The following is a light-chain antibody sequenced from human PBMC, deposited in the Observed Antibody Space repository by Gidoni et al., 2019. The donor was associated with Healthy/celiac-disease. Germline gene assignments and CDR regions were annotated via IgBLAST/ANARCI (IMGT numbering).Light chain of an antibody. CDR1: QGISSY. J-gene: IGKJ2*01. CDR3: KQSYSTLYT. CDR2: AAS. Sequence: IHITQSPSSLSASVGDRVTITCRASQGISSYLNWYQQKQGKAPKLLIYAASSLQSGVPSRLSGSGSGTDFTLTISSMQPEDFATYYCKQSYSTLYTFGQGTKLEIK. V-gene: IGKV1-39*01.